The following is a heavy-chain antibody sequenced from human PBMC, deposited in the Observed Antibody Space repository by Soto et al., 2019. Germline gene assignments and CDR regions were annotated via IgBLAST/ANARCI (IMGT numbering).Heavy chain of an antibody. CDR3: AKGLGQWLAYFDY. V-gene: IGHV3-23*01. D-gene: IGHD6-19*01. J-gene: IGHJ4*02. Sequence: PGGSLRLSCAPSGFTFSNYPMSWVRQAPGKGLECVSAISRSGGLTYYADSVKGQFTISRDNSKNTLYLQMNSLRAEDTAVYYCAKGLGQWLAYFDYWGQGTLVTVSS. CDR1: GFTFSNYP. CDR2: ISRSGGLT.